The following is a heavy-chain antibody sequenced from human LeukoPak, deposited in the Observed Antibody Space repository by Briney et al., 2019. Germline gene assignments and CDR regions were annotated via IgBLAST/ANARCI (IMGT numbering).Heavy chain of an antibody. J-gene: IGHJ6*03. CDR3: AREIIAARRDYMDV. CDR2: IYYSGST. D-gene: IGHD6-6*01. Sequence: SETLSLTCTVSGGSISSYYWSWIRQPPGKGLEWIGYIYYSGSTNYNPSLKSRVTISVDTSKNQFSLKLSSVTAADTAVYYCAREIIAARRDYMDVGGKGTTVTVSS. V-gene: IGHV4-59*01. CDR1: GGSISSYY.